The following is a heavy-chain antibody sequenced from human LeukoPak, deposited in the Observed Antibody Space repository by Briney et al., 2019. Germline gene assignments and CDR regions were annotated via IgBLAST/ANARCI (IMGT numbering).Heavy chain of an antibody. D-gene: IGHD3-10*01. J-gene: IGHJ4*02. V-gene: IGHV3-7*04. CDR3: ARGYGSGSYTPTKN. Sequence: PGGSLRLSCAASGFTFSSYWMSWVRQASGKGLEWVANIKHRGSEKYYVDSVEGRFTISRDDAKNSLYLEMNSLRVEDTAVYYCARGYGSGSYTPTKNWGQGVLVTVSS. CDR2: IKHRGSEK. CDR1: GFTFSSYW.